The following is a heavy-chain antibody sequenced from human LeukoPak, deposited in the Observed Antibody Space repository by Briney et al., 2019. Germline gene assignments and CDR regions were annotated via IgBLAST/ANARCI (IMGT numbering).Heavy chain of an antibody. CDR1: GGSISSGSYY. CDR2: IYTSGST. CDR3: ARFYYYYYYMDV. J-gene: IGHJ6*03. V-gene: IGHV4-61*02. Sequence: SETLSLTCTVSGGSISSGSYYWSWIRQPAGKGLEWIGRIYTSGSTNYNPSLKSRVTISVDASKNQFSLKLSSVTAADTAVYYCARFYYYYYYMDVWGKGTTVTVSS.